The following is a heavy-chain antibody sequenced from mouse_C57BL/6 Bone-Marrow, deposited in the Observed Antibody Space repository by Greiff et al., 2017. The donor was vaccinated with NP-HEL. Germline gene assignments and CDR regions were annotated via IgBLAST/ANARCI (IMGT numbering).Heavy chain of an antibody. J-gene: IGHJ3*01. CDR3: TINGNCVSHFAY. Sequence: VQLQQSGAELVRPGASVKLSCTASGFNIKDDYMHWVKQRPEQGLEWIGWIDPENGDTEYASKFQGKATITADTSSNTAYLQLSSLTSEDTAVYYCTINGNCVSHFAYWGQGTVVTVSA. CDR1: GFNIKDDY. V-gene: IGHV14-4*01. CDR2: IDPENGDT. D-gene: IGHD2-1*01.